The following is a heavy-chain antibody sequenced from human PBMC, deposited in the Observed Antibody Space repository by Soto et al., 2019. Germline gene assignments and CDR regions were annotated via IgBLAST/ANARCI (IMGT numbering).Heavy chain of an antibody. J-gene: IGHJ5*02. CDR1: GGTFTYYG. D-gene: IGHD3-22*01. CDR2: ILPSICPA. Sequence: QVQLVQSGAEVKRPGSSVKLSCKASGGTFTYYGISWVRQAPGQGLEWMGGILPSICPATYEQKFKVRVTITADQPPSTAYMELSSLGSEDTALYYCARDLGTTIAGPPRRETYGWLDPWGQGTLVTVSS. CDR3: ARDLGTTIAGPPRRETYGWLDP. V-gene: IGHV1-69*01.